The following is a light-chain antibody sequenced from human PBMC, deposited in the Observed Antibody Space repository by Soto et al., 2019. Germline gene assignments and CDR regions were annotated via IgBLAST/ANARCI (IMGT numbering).Light chain of an antibody. CDR3: QQSYITPRT. CDR1: QSISNF. J-gene: IGKJ1*01. Sequence: DIQVTQSPSSLSASIGDRVTITCRASQSISNFLNWYQHKAGRAPKLLIYDASSLQSGVPSRFSGSGSGTDFTLTISSLQPEDFATYYCQQSYITPRTFGPGTKVDIK. V-gene: IGKV1-39*01. CDR2: DAS.